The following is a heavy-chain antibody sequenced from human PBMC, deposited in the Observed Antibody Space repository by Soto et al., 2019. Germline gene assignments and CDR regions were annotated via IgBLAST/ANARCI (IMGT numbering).Heavy chain of an antibody. CDR1: GFTFSSYA. V-gene: IGHV3-23*01. D-gene: IGHD3-22*01. CDR3: AKRSRGSSGYFEY. Sequence: GGSLRLSCAASGFTFSSYAMSWVRQAPGKGLDWVSAITASGGNTYYAESVKGRFAISRDNSKNTLYLQVNSLRAEDTAVYYCAKRSRGSSGYFEYWGQGTLVTVSS. J-gene: IGHJ4*02. CDR2: ITASGGNT.